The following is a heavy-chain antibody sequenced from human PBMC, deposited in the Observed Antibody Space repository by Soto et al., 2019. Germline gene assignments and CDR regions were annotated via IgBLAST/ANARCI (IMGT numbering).Heavy chain of an antibody. V-gene: IGHV1-18*04. CDR3: AIEVLSPGYYSSGMEV. Sequence: GASVKVSCKASGYTFTGHGISWVRQAPGQGLEWTGWLCSHNGNTNYAQKFQGRGSMTTDTSTSTAYMELRSLRSDDTAVYYCAIEVLSPGYYSSGMEVWGQGTTGT. J-gene: IGHJ6*01. D-gene: IGHD1-1*01. CDR2: LCSHNGNT. CDR1: GYTFTGHG.